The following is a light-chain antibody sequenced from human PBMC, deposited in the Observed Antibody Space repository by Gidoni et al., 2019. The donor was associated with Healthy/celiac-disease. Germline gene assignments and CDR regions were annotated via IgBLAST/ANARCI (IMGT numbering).Light chain of an antibody. CDR3: QQSYSTHVA. V-gene: IGKV1-39*01. CDR1: QSISSY. J-gene: IGKJ1*01. Sequence: DIQMTQSPSSLSASVGDRVTITCRESQSISSYLNWYQQKPGKAPKLLIYAASSLQSGVPSRFSGSGSGTDLTLTISSLQPEDFATYYCQQSYSTHVAFGQGTKVEIK. CDR2: AAS.